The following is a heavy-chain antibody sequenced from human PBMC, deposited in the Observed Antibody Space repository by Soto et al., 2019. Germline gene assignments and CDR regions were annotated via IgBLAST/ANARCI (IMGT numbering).Heavy chain of an antibody. CDR2: INPNSGGT. CDR1: GYTFTGYY. CDR3: ARPLVAGPFVDYYYGMDV. V-gene: IGHV1-2*02. J-gene: IGHJ6*02. D-gene: IGHD6-19*01. Sequence: QVPLVQSGAEVKKPGASVKVSCKASGYTFTGYYMHWVRQAPGQGLEWMGWINPNSGGTNYAQKFQGRVTMTRDTSISTAYMELSRLRSDDTAVYYCARPLVAGPFVDYYYGMDVWGQGTTVTVSS.